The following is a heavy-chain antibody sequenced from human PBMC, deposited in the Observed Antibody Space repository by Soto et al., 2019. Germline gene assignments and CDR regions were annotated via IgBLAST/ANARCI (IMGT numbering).Heavy chain of an antibody. CDR1: GGSISSGGYY. CDR2: IYYSGST. V-gene: IGHV4-31*03. J-gene: IGHJ4*02. Sequence: QVQLQESGPGLVKPSQTLSLTCTVSGGSISSGGYYWSWIRQHPGKGLEWIGYIYYSGSTYYNPSLKSRVTISVDTSKNQFPLKLSSVTAADTAVYYCARADYYGSGSYYNRGDYWGQGTLVTVSS. CDR3: ARADYYGSGSYYNRGDY. D-gene: IGHD3-10*01.